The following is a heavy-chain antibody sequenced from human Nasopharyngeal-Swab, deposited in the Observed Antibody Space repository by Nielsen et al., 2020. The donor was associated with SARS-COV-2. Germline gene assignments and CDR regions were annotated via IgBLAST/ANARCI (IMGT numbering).Heavy chain of an antibody. V-gene: IGHV3-53*01. CDR3: ARPTYYDYYGMDV. CDR1: GFTVSSNY. CDR2: IYSGGST. J-gene: IGHJ6*02. D-gene: IGHD3-3*01. Sequence: GESLKISCAASGFTVSSNYMSWVRQAPGKGLEWVSVIYSGGSTYYADSVKGRFTISRDNSKNTLYLQMNSLRAEDTAVYYCARPTYYDYYGMDVWGQGTTVTVS.